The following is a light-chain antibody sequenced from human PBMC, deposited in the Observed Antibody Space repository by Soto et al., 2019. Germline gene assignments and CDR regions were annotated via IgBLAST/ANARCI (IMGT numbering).Light chain of an antibody. J-gene: IGKJ4*01. V-gene: IGKV3-15*01. CDR2: RTS. CDR3: QQYANWPLT. CDR1: QGIGNT. Sequence: EIVMTQSPATLSVSPGEGATVSCRASQGIGNTLAWYQQKPGQTPRLLIYRTSIRATGVPARFSGSASGTEFTLTITSLQSEDFAVYYCQQYANWPLTFGGGTKIESK.